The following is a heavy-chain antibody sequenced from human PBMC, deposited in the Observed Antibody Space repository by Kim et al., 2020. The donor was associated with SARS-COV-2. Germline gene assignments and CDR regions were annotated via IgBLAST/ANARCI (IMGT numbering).Heavy chain of an antibody. J-gene: IGHJ6*02. CDR2: IYYSGST. D-gene: IGHD4-4*01. V-gene: IGHV4-59*13. Sequence: SETLSLTCTVSGGSISSYYWSWIRQPPGKGLEWIGYIYYSGSTNYNPSLKSRVTISVDTSKNQFSLKLSSVTAADTAVYYCASGARYSNYRGGYYYYGMDVWGQGTTVTVSS. CDR1: GGSISSYY. CDR3: ASGARYSNYRGGYYYYGMDV.